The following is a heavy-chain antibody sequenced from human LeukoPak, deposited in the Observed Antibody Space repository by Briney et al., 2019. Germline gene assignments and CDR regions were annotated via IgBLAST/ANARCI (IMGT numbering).Heavy chain of an antibody. CDR1: GFTFSRYA. CDR3: VRPSSLFDY. V-gene: IGHV3-23*01. J-gene: IGHJ4*02. Sequence: PGGSLRLSCAASGFTFSRYAMTWVRQAPGKGLDWVSAISTTGSGTYYADSVRGRFTISRDNSKNTLFLQMNSLRAEDTAVYYCVRPSSLFDYWGQGILVTVSS. CDR2: ISTTGSGT.